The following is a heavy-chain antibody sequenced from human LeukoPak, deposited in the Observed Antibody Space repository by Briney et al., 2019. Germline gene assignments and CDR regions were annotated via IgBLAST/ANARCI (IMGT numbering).Heavy chain of an antibody. D-gene: IGHD2-2*01. CDR1: GYTFTSYD. Sequence: ASVKVSCKASGYTFTSYDINWVRQATGQGLEWMGWMNPNSGNIGYAQKFQGRVTMTRNTSISTAYMEPSSLRSEDTAVYYCARGTTTDCSSTSCATDYWGQGTLVTVSS. CDR3: ARGTTTDCSSTSCATDY. CDR2: MNPNSGNI. V-gene: IGHV1-8*01. J-gene: IGHJ4*02.